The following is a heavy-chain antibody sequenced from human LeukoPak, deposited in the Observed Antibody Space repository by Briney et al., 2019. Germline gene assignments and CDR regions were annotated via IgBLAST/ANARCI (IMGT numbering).Heavy chain of an antibody. Sequence: SETLSLTCAVSGYSISSGYYWSWIRQPAGKGLEWIGRSYTSGSPNYNPSLKGRVTMSVDTSKNQFSLKLSSVTAADTAVYFCARSGGSGFQLDNWGQGTLVTVSS. J-gene: IGHJ4*02. V-gene: IGHV4-4*07. CDR3: ARSGGSGFQLDN. CDR1: GYSISSGYY. D-gene: IGHD3-16*01. CDR2: SYTSGSP.